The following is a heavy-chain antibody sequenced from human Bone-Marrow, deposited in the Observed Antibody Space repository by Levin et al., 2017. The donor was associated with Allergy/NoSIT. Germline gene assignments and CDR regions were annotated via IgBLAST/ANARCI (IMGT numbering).Heavy chain of an antibody. CDR3: AKDATSSPRTKTWFDS. CDR2: ISGNSGTI. Sequence: PGGSLRLSCGGTGFSFDDYAMHWVRQAPGKGLEWVSSISGNSGTIAHADSVRGRFTISRDNAKNSLYLQMNSLRVEDTALYYCAKDATSSPRTKTWFDSWGQGSLVTVSS. D-gene: IGHD2-2*01. J-gene: IGHJ5*01. CDR1: GFSFDDYA. V-gene: IGHV3-9*01.